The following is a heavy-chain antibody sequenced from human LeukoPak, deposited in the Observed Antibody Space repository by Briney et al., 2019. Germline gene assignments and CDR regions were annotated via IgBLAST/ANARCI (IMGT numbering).Heavy chain of an antibody. CDR3: ARGAWFGELDDTFDY. Sequence: ASVKVSCKASGYTFTSYGISWVRQAPGQGLEWMGWISAYNGNTNYAQKLQGRVTMTTDTSTSTAYMELRSLRSDDTAVYYCARGAWFGELDDTFDYWGQGTLLTVSS. D-gene: IGHD3-10*01. J-gene: IGHJ4*02. CDR2: ISAYNGNT. V-gene: IGHV1-18*01. CDR1: GYTFTSYG.